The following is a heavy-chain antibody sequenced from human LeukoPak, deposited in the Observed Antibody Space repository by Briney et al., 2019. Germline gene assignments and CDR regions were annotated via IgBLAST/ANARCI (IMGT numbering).Heavy chain of an antibody. D-gene: IGHD1-26*01. Sequence: PGGSLRLSCAASGFTFSIYDMHWVRHATGKGLEWVSSIGTASGDTYYPNSIAGRFTISREDATQSVYLQMNSLRVGDTAVYYCASGRRGTSLSFDYWGQGILVTVSS. J-gene: IGHJ4*02. V-gene: IGHV3-13*01. CDR2: IGTASGDT. CDR1: GFTFSIYD. CDR3: ASGRRGTSLSFDY.